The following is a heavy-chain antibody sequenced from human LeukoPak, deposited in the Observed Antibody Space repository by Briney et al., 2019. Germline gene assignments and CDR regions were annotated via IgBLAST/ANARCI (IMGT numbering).Heavy chain of an antibody. CDR2: IYAGGST. J-gene: IGHJ4*02. D-gene: IGHD3-22*01. CDR1: GGSISSFY. Sequence: SETLSLTCTVSGGSISSFYWSWVRQPPGKGLEWIGFIYAGGSTNYNPSLKSRVSISLHSSKNQFSLTLSSVSAADTAVYYCARHMGARHDYDSSGLVAFDYWGQGTLVTVSS. V-gene: IGHV4-4*09. CDR3: ARHMGARHDYDSSGLVAFDY.